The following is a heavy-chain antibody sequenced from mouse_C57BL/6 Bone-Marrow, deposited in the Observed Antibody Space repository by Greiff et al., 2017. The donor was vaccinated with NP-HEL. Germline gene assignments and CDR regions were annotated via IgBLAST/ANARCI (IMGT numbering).Heavy chain of an antibody. J-gene: IGHJ2*01. CDR2: ISDGGSYT. CDR3: ARRGTTVVAYYFDY. V-gene: IGHV5-4*03. Sequence: EVQVVESGGGLVKPGGSLKLSCAASGFTFSSYAMSWVRQTPEKRLEWVATISDGGSYTYYPDNVKGRFTISRDNAKNNLYLQMSHLKSEDTAMYYCARRGTTVVAYYFDYWGQGTTLTVSS. D-gene: IGHD1-1*01. CDR1: GFTFSSYA.